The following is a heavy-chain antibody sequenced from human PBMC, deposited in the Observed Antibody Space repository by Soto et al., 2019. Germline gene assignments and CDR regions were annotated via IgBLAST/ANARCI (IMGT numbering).Heavy chain of an antibody. CDR3: AKIVGGGSHHDAFDI. J-gene: IGHJ3*02. CDR1: GFTFRSYA. CDR2: TGGGGVST. Sequence: EVQLLESGGGLVEPAGSLRLSCAASGFTFRSYAMTWVRQAPGKGLEWVSYTGGGGVSTYYADSVKGRFTSSRDDSKNTLYLQMNSLRAEYTALYYCAKIVGGGSHHDAFDIWGQGTMVTVSS. D-gene: IGHD2-15*01. V-gene: IGHV3-23*01.